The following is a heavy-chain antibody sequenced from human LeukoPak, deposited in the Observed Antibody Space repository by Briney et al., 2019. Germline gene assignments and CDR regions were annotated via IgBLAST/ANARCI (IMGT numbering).Heavy chain of an antibody. J-gene: IGHJ5*02. CDR1: GGSISSGGYY. CDR2: IYYSGST. CDR3: ARGGGYNGSWFDP. Sequence: SETLSLTCTVSGGSISSGGYYWSWIRQHPGKGLEWIGYIYYSGSTYYNPSLKSRVTISVDTSKNQFSLKLSSVTAADTAVYYCARGGGYNGSWFDPWGQGTLVTVSS. V-gene: IGHV4-31*03. D-gene: IGHD5-24*01.